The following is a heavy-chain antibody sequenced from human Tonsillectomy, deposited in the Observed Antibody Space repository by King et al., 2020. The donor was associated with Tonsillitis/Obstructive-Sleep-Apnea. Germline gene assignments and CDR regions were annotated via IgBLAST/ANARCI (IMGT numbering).Heavy chain of an antibody. V-gene: IGHV5-10-1*01. J-gene: IGHJ1*01. CDR1: GYSFTTYW. D-gene: IGHD4-17*01. CDR3: ARHTNGLGSVKH. Sequence: QLVQSGAEVKKPGESLSISCKGSGYSFTTYWISWVRQMPGKGLEWMGRIDPSDSYTNYSPSFQGHVTISADKSISTAYLQWSSLKASDTAMYYCARHTNGLGSVKHWGQGTLVTVSS. CDR2: IDPSDSYT.